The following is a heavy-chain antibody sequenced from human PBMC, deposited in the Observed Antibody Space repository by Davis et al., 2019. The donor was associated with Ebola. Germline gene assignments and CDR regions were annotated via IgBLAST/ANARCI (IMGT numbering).Heavy chain of an antibody. Sequence: GGSLRLSCAASGFTFDDYAMHWVRQAPGKGLEWVSGISWNSGSIGYADSVKGRFTISRDNAKNSLYLQMNSLRAEDTALYYCAKDISFIAAAGGYFDYWGQGTLVTASS. CDR1: GFTFDDYA. D-gene: IGHD6-13*01. CDR2: ISWNSGSI. V-gene: IGHV3-9*01. J-gene: IGHJ4*02. CDR3: AKDISFIAAAGGYFDY.